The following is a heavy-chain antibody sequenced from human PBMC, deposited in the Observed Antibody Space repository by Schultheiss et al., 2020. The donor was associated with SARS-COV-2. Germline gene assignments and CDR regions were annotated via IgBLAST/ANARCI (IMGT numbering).Heavy chain of an antibody. Sequence: GGSLRLSCAASGFTFSSYDMHWVRQATGKGLEWVSAIGTAGDPYYPGSVKGRFTISRDNSKNTLYLQMNSLRAEDTAVYYCAKKGIAARPYYWGQGTLVTVSS. CDR1: GFTFSSYD. J-gene: IGHJ4*02. CDR3: AKKGIAARPYY. CDR2: IGTAGDP. V-gene: IGHV3-13*05. D-gene: IGHD6-6*01.